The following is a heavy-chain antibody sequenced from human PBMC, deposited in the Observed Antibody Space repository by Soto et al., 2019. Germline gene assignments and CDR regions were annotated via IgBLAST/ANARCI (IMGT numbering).Heavy chain of an antibody. CDR3: ARWGTTGGLDV. J-gene: IGHJ1*01. V-gene: IGHV3-30*03. D-gene: IGHD3-16*01. Sequence: VQLVESGGGLVQPGRSLRLSCAASGFIFDDFAMHWVRQAPGKGLEWVALTSYDGSDKYYDDSVRGRFTISRDNSRNTVDLQMDSLRLEDTALYYCARWGTTGGLDVWGQGTLV. CDR2: TSYDGSDK. CDR1: GFIFDDFA.